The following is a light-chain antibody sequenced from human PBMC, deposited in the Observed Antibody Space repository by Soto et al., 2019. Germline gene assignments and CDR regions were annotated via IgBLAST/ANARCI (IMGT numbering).Light chain of an antibody. Sequence: DIVMTQSPDSLAVSLGEKATINCKSSQSILYSPNNKNYLAWYQQKPGQPPKLLIYWASTRESGVPDRFSGSGSGTDFTLTISSPQAEDVAVYYCHQYYSGPQTFGQGTKLEIK. CDR1: QSILYSPNNKNY. CDR2: WAS. V-gene: IGKV4-1*01. CDR3: HQYYSGPQT. J-gene: IGKJ2*01.